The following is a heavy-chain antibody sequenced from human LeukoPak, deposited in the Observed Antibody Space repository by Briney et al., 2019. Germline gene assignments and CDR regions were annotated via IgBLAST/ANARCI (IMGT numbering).Heavy chain of an antibody. CDR1: GGSISSGGYY. V-gene: IGHV4-31*03. J-gene: IGHJ4*02. CDR3: ARGYYYGSGSIHFDY. D-gene: IGHD3-10*01. CDR2: IYYSGST. Sequence: SQTLSLTCTVSGGSISSGGYYWSWIRQNPGKGLEWIGYIYYSGSTYYNPSLKSRVTISVDTSKNQFSLKLSSVTAADTAVYYCARGYYYGSGSIHFDYWGQGTLVTVSS.